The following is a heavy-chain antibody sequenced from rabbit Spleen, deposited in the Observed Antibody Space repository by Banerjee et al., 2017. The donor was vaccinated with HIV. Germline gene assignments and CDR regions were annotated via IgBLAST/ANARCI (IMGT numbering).Heavy chain of an antibody. J-gene: IGHJ4*01. CDR2: VYGDGSGST. Sequence: QERLVESGGGLVQPEGSLTLTCKASGFTITSSYWMCWVRQAPGKGLEWISCVYGDGSGSTYSASWAKGRFTISKTSSTTVTLQMTRLTAADTATYFCAISSPVSSYGFNLWGQGTLVTVS. D-gene: IGHD8-1*01. V-gene: IGHV1S45*01. CDR3: AISSPVSSYGFNL. CDR1: GFTITSSYW.